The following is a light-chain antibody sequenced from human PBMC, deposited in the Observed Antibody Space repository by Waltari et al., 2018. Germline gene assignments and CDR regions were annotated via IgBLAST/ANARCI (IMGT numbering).Light chain of an antibody. Sequence: EVVLTQSPATLSLSPGERVTLSCKASQSVTTFLAWYQQKPGQAPRLLISEASKRATGIPARFSGSGSGTDFTLTITSLEPEDFALYYCQQGRNWPPVTFGQGTRLEIK. CDR1: QSVTTF. J-gene: IGKJ5*01. CDR2: EAS. V-gene: IGKV3-11*01. CDR3: QQGRNWPPVT.